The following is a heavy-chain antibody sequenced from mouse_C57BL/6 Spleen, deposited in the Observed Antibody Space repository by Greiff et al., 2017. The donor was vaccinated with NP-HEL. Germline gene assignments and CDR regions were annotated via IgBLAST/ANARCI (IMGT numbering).Heavy chain of an antibody. CDR3: SRSRNYYGRSFFAY. V-gene: IGHV1-64*01. CDR1: GYTFTSYW. D-gene: IGHD1-1*01. J-gene: IGHJ3*01. CDR2: IHPNSGST. Sequence: VQLQQSGAELVKPGASVKLSCKASGYTFTSYWMHWVKQRPGQGLEWIGMIHPNSGSTNYNEKFKSKATLTVDKSSSTAYMQLSSLTSEDSAVYYCSRSRNYYGRSFFAYWGQGTLVTVSA.